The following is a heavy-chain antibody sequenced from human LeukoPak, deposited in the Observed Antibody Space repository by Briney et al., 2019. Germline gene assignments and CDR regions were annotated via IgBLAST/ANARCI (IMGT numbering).Heavy chain of an antibody. CDR2: ISGDGGST. Sequence: GGSLRLSCAASGFTFDDYAMHWVRQAPGKGLEWVSLISGDGGSTYYADSVKGRFTISRDNSKNSLYLQMNSLRTEDTALYYRAKGELRYYYGMDVWGQGTTVTVSS. CDR3: AKGELRYYYGMDV. J-gene: IGHJ6*02. CDR1: GFTFDDYA. D-gene: IGHD3-3*01. V-gene: IGHV3-43*02.